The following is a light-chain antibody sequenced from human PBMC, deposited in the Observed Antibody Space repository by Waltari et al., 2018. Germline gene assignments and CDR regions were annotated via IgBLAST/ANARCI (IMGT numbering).Light chain of an antibody. Sequence: DIQITQSHSTLSASVGDRVTITCRASQSISSWLAWYQQKPGEAPTLLIYKASTLESGVPSRFSGSGSGTEFSLSISSLQPNDFATYYCQQYSSFSTFGQGTKLEIK. J-gene: IGKJ2*01. CDR2: KAS. CDR1: QSISSW. CDR3: QQYSSFST. V-gene: IGKV1-5*03.